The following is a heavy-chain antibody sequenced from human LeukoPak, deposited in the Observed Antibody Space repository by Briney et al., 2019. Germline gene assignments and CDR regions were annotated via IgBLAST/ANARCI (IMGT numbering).Heavy chain of an antibody. V-gene: IGHV3-48*01. Sequence: PGGSLGLSCAASGFTFSDHIMNWVRQLPGKRLEWVAYVSGSGSTVYYADSVKGRFTISRDNGKSSLYLQMNSLRAEDTALYYCVRQFASWGQGTLVTVSS. CDR2: VSGSGSTV. J-gene: IGHJ4*02. CDR1: GFTFSDHI. CDR3: VRQFAS.